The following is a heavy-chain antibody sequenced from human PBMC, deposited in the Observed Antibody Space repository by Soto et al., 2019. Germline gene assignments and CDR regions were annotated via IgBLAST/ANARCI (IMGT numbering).Heavy chain of an antibody. J-gene: IGHJ6*02. CDR3: ARGGDDFWSGYPYYYYYGMDV. CDR2: ISAYNGNT. Sequence: ASVKVSCKASGYTFTSYGISWVRQAPGQGLEWMGWISAYNGNTNYAQKLQGRVTMTTDTSTSTAYMELRSLRSDDTAVYYCARGGDDFWSGYPYYYYYGMDVWGQGTTVTVSS. V-gene: IGHV1-18*01. CDR1: GYTFTSYG. D-gene: IGHD3-3*01.